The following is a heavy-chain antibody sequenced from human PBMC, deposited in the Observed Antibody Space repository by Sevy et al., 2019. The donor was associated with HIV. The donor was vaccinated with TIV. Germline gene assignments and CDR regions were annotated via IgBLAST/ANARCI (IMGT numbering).Heavy chain of an antibody. Sequence: ASVKVSCKTSGYEFTNFGISWVRQAPGQGLEWMGWISPYNGNTNYAQNFQGRVTLTTDTSTSTAYMEVRSLRADDTAVYECGRLTKWVAFHYFEYWGQGTLVTVSS. CDR3: GRLTKWVAFHYFEY. J-gene: IGHJ4*02. CDR1: GYEFTNFG. V-gene: IGHV1-18*01. D-gene: IGHD6-19*01. CDR2: ISPYNGNT.